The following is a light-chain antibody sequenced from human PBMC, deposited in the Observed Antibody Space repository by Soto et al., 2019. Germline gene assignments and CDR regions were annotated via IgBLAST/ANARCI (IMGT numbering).Light chain of an antibody. CDR3: QKYNGAPFT. CDR2: AAS. J-gene: IGKJ3*01. V-gene: IGKV1-27*01. Sequence: DIQMTQSPSSLSASVGDRVTITCRASQGIANYLAWYQQKPGKVSKLLIYAASTLEPGVPSRFSGSGFGTDFTLSISSLQPEDFATYYCQKYNGAPFTFGPGTKVDIK. CDR1: QGIANY.